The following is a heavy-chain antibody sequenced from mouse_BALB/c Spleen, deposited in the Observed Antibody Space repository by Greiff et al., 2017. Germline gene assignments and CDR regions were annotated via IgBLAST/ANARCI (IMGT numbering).Heavy chain of an antibody. V-gene: IGHV2-9*02. CDR2: IWAGGST. CDR3: AKPGEGYFDV. CDR1: GFSLTSYG. J-gene: IGHJ1*01. Sequence: VKLMESGPGLVAPSQSLSITCTVSGFSLTSYGVHWVRQPPGKGLEWLGVIWAGGSTNYNSALMSRLSISKDNSKSQVFLKLNSLQTDDTATYYCAKPGEGYFDVWGAGTTVTVSS.